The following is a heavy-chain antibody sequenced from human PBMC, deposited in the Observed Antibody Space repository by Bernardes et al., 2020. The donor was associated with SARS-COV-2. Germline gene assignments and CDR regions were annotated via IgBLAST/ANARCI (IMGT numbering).Heavy chain of an antibody. Sequence: GGSLRLSRAASGLTFGIFAMTWVRQAPGKGLEWVATISGGGEATFYADSVKGRFTISRDNSKNTVNLQMNSLRTEDTAVYYCAKGGHFSPFDYWGQGTLVTVSS. D-gene: IGHD5-12*01. CDR2: ISGGGEAT. CDR1: GLTFGIFA. V-gene: IGHV3-23*01. CDR3: AKGGHFSPFDY. J-gene: IGHJ4*02.